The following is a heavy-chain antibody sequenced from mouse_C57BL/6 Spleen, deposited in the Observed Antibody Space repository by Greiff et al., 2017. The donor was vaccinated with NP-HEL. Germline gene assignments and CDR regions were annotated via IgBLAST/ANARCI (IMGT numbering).Heavy chain of an antibody. Sequence: EVQLVESGGGLVKPGGSLKLSCAASGFTFSSYTMSWVRQTPEKRLEWVATISGGGGNTYYPDSVKGRFTISRDNAENTLYLQMSSLRSEDTALYYCARQDYLGYFDYWGQGTTLTVSS. J-gene: IGHJ2*01. D-gene: IGHD2-13*01. V-gene: IGHV5-9*01. CDR3: ARQDYLGYFDY. CDR2: ISGGGGNT. CDR1: GFTFSSYT.